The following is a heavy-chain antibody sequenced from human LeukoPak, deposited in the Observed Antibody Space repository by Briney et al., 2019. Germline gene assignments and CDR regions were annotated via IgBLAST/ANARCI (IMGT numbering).Heavy chain of an antibody. CDR1: GGTFSSYA. CDR2: IIPIFGTA. CDR3: ARVDVSSSSSSDY. V-gene: IGHV1-69*01. Sequence: SVKVSCKASGGTFSSYAISWVRQAPGQGLEWMGGIIPIFGTANYTQKFQGRVTITADESTSTAYMELSSLRSEDTAVYYCARVDVSSSSSSDYWGQGTLVTVSS. J-gene: IGHJ4*02. D-gene: IGHD6-6*01.